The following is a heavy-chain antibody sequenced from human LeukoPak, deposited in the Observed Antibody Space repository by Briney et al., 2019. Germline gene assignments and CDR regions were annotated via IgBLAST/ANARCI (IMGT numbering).Heavy chain of an antibody. CDR2: MNPNSGNT. J-gene: IGHJ4*02. CDR1: GYTFTSYD. D-gene: IGHD3-9*01. Sequence: ASVKVSCKASGYTFTSYDINWVRQATGQGLEWMGWMNPNSGNTGYAQKFQGRVTMTRNTSISTAYMELSSLRAEDTAVYYCANGPHYNILTGFYKVRSHLDYWGQGTLVTVSS. CDR3: ANGPHYNILTGFYKVRSHLDY. V-gene: IGHV1-8*01.